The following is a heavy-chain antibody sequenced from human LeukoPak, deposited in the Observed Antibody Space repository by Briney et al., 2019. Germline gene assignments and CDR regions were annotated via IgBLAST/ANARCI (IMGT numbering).Heavy chain of an antibody. Sequence: ASVKVSCKASGGTFSSYAISWVRQAPGQGLEWMGGIIPIFGTANYAQKFQGRVTITADESTSTAYMELSSLRSEDTAVYYCARGGGSRAAADYDYWGQGTLVTVSS. J-gene: IGHJ4*02. CDR3: ARGGGSRAAADYDY. V-gene: IGHV1-69*13. CDR1: GGTFSSYA. CDR2: IIPIFGTA. D-gene: IGHD6-13*01.